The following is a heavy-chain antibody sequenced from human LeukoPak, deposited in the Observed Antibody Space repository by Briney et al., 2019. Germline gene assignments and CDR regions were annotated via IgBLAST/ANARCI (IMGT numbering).Heavy chain of an antibody. J-gene: IGHJ3*02. CDR1: GFNFSTYW. CDR3: ARRYSGYEWAFDI. V-gene: IGHV3-7*01. CDR2: IKKDGSEE. Sequence: GGSLRLSCAASGFNFSTYWMTWVRQAPGKGLEWVANIKKDGSEEYYADSVQGRFTISRDNAKNSLSLQMNSLRAEDTALYYCARRYSGYEWAFDIWGQGTMVTVSS. D-gene: IGHD5-12*01.